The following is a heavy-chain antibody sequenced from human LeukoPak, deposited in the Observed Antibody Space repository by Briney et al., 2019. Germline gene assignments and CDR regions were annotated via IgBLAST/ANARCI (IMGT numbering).Heavy chain of an antibody. Sequence: PGGTLRLSCAGSGFTFSDHYMDWVRQAPGKGLEWVGRTRNKANAYTTEDAASVIGSFTISRDDSKNSQYLQMNSLKTEDTAMYYCAREGDGGWGDFDYWGQGTLIAVRS. CDR2: TRNKANAYTT. V-gene: IGHV3-72*01. CDR1: GFTFSDHY. CDR3: AREGDGGWGDFDY. D-gene: IGHD6-19*01. J-gene: IGHJ4*02.